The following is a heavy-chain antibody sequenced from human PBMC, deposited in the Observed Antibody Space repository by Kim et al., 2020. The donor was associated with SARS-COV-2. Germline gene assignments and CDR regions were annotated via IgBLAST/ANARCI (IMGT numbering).Heavy chain of an antibody. V-gene: IGHV3-23*01. CDR3: ASLPWRQRGY. CDR2: T. Sequence: TNYAESVKGRLTVSDDISKTTAYLQMNSLRVEDTAVYYCASLPWRQRGYWGQGTLVTVSS. J-gene: IGHJ4*02. D-gene: IGHD6-25*01.